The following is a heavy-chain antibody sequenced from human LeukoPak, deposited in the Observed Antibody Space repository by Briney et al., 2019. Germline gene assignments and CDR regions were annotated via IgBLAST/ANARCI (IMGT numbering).Heavy chain of an antibody. CDR2: IYSGDTT. CDR3: ASILRSSSGYYFDY. D-gene: IGHD3-10*01. Sequence: PGGSLRLSCAASGFTVSTNYMSWVRKAPGKGLEWVSVIYSGDTTFYADSVRGKFSISRDNSKNTLYLQMNSLRAEDTAVYYCASILRSSSGYYFDYWGQGTLVTVSS. V-gene: IGHV3-66*01. J-gene: IGHJ4*02. CDR1: GFTVSTNY.